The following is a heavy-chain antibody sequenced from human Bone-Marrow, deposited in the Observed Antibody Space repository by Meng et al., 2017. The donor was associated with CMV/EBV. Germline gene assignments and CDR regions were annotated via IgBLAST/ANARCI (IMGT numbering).Heavy chain of an antibody. CDR3: AREATVSLAYYFDY. J-gene: IGHJ4*02. D-gene: IGHD4-17*01. V-gene: IGHV4-61*01. CDR1: GGSISSSSYY. Sequence: SETLSLTCTVSGGSISSSSYYWSWIRQPPGKGLEWIGYIYYSGSTNYNPSLKSRVTISVDTSKNQFSLKLSSVTAADTAVYYCAREATVSLAYYFDYWGQGTLVTVSS. CDR2: IYYSGST.